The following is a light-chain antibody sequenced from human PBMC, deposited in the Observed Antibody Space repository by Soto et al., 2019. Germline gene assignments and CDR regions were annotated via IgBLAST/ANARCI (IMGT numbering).Light chain of an antibody. CDR2: EVS. CDR1: SSDVGAYKY. J-gene: IGLJ3*02. CDR3: TSYAGSNIWV. V-gene: IGLV2-8*01. Sequence: QSALTQPPSASGSPGQSVTISCTGTSSDVGAYKYVSWYQQYPGKATKLMIYEVSRRPAGVPDRSSASKSGNTASLTVAVLQAEDEAYYYCTSYAGSNIWVFGGGTKLTVL.